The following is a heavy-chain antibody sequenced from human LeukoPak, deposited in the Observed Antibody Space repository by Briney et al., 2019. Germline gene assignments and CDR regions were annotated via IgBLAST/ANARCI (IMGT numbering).Heavy chain of an antibody. Sequence: PSETLSLTCTVSGGSIRSYHWSWIRQPPGKGLEWIGYIYNSGSTNYSPSLKSRVTISVDTSKNQFSLKLSSVTAEDTAVYYCARYSSSGLDYWGQGTLVTVSS. CDR3: ARYSSSGLDY. V-gene: IGHV4-59*01. CDR1: GGSIRSYH. J-gene: IGHJ4*02. D-gene: IGHD6-19*01. CDR2: IYNSGST.